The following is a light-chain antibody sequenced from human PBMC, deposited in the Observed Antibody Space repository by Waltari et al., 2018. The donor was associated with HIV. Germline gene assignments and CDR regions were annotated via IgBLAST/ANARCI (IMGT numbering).Light chain of an antibody. CDR1: SSNIGSDV. J-gene: IGLJ2*01. CDR2: SNE. V-gene: IGLV1-44*01. Sequence: QSVLTQPPSASGTPGQRVTISCSGSSSNIGSDVVNWYQQFPGTAPKVLIYSNEQRPAGVPDRFSGSKSGTSASLAINGLQSEDEADYYCVVWDARLNGLVFGGGTKLTVL. CDR3: VVWDARLNGLV.